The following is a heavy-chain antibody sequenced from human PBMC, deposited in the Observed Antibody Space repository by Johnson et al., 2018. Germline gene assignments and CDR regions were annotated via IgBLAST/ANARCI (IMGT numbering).Heavy chain of an antibody. D-gene: IGHD3-22*01. CDR1: GGTFSSYA. CDR3: AREDRPYYYGGSGYRYGRDV. J-gene: IGHJ6*02. Sequence: VQLVESGAEVKKPGSSVKVSCKASGGTFSSYAISWVRQAPGQGLEWMGGIIPIFGTANYAQKFQGRVTITADESTSTAYMGLSSLRSEDTAVYYCAREDRPYYYGGSGYRYGRDVWGQGTTVTVSS. V-gene: IGHV1-69*01. CDR2: IIPIFGTA.